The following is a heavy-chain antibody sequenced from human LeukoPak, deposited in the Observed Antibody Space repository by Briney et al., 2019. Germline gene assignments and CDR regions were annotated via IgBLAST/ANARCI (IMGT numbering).Heavy chain of an antibody. J-gene: IGHJ4*02. V-gene: IGHV4-4*07. CDR1: GGSISSYY. CDR2: IYTSGST. D-gene: IGHD3-3*01. Sequence: SETLSLTCTDSGGSISSYYWSWIRQPAGKGLEWIGRIYTSGSTNYNPSLKSRVTMSVDTSKNQFSLKLSSVTAADTAVYYCARDSGDFWSGYTPYFDYWGQGTLVTVSS. CDR3: ARDSGDFWSGYTPYFDY.